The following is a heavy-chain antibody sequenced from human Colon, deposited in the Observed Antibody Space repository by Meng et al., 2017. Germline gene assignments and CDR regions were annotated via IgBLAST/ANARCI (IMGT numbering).Heavy chain of an antibody. D-gene: IGHD6-19*01. CDR3: ARERLSSGWYGGRWFDP. J-gene: IGHJ5*02. V-gene: IGHV4-34*01. CDR2: INHSGST. CDR1: GGSFSGYY. Sequence: QVQLQEWVAGLVKPSETLSLTCAVYGGSFSGYYWSWIRQPPGKGLEWIGEINHSGSTNYNPSLKSRVTISVDTSKNQFSLKLSSVTAADTAVYYCARERLSSGWYGGRWFDPWGQGTLVTVSS.